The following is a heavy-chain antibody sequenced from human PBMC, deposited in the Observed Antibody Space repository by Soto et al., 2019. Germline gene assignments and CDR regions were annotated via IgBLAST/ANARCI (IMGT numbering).Heavy chain of an antibody. V-gene: IGHV6-1*01. J-gene: IGHJ6*02. D-gene: IGHD6-6*01. CDR2: TYYRSKWYN. Sequence: SQTLSLTCAISGDSVSSNSAAWNWIRQSPSRGLEWLGRTYYRSKWYNDYAVSVKSRITINPDTSKNQFSLQLNSVTPEDTAVYYCARVGLPAARRPYYSYYGMDVWGQGTTVTVSS. CDR1: GDSVSSNSAA. CDR3: ARVGLPAARRPYYSYYGMDV.